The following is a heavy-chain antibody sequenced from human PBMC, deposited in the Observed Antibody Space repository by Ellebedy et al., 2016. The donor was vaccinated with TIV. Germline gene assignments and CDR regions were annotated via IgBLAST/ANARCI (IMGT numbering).Heavy chain of an antibody. V-gene: IGHV3-23*01. Sequence: PGGSLRLSCAASGFTFSSYSMNWVRQAPGKGLEWVSAIGDSGRATFYADSVKGRFTISRDNSKNTLYLQMNSLRAEDTALYYCAKDDKGGPGDAFDIWGQGTMVTVSS. D-gene: IGHD3-10*01. J-gene: IGHJ3*02. CDR2: IGDSGRAT. CDR3: AKDDKGGPGDAFDI. CDR1: GFTFSSYS.